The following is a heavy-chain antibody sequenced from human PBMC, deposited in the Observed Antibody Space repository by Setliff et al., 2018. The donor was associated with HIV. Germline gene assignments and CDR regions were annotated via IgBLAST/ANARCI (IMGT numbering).Heavy chain of an antibody. CDR3: ARVGSGWYAPPEGVYWYSDL. D-gene: IGHD6-19*01. CDR1: GGSISSGSYY. Sequence: PSETLSLTCTVSGGSISSGSYYWNWIRQPAGKGLEWIGHLYTNGSTNYNPSLKSRVTISLDTSRNQFSLKLTSVTAADTAVYYCARVGSGWYAPPEGVYWYSDLWGRGSLVTVSS. V-gene: IGHV4-61*09. J-gene: IGHJ2*01. CDR2: LYTNGST.